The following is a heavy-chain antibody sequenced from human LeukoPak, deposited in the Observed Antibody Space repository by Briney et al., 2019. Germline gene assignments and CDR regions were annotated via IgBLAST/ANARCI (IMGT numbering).Heavy chain of an antibody. J-gene: IGHJ4*02. CDR2: INHSGST. Sequence: SETLSLTCAVYGGSFSGYYWSWIRQPPGKGLEWIGEINHSGSTNYNPSLKSRVTISVDTSKNQFSLKLSSVTAADTAVYYCARSGSYRGFFDYWGQGTLVTVSS. CDR3: ARSGSYRGFFDY. V-gene: IGHV4-34*01. D-gene: IGHD1-26*01. CDR1: GGSFSGYY.